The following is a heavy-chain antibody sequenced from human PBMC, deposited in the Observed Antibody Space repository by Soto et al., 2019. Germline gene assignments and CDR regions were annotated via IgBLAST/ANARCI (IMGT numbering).Heavy chain of an antibody. CDR1: GYTFTSYA. J-gene: IGHJ4*01. D-gene: IGHD2-15*01. V-gene: IGHV1-3*01. CDR3: AREVVNGHPGRFEC. Sequence: ASVNVSCKASGYTFTSYAMHWVRQAPGQRLEWMGWINAGNGNTKYSQKFQGRVTINRETSASTAYMELSSLRSEDTAVYYCAREVVNGHPGRFECWGKGNMVIVSA. CDR2: INAGNGNT.